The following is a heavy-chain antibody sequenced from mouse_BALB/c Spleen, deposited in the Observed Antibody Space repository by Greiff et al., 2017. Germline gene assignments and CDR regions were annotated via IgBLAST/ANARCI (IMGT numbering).Heavy chain of an antibody. CDR1: GFNIKDTY. CDR2: IDPANGNT. V-gene: IGHV14-3*02. CDR3: ARYGPRRDWYFDV. Sequence: EVQLQESGAELVKPGASVKLSCTASGFNIKDTYMHWVKQRPEQGLEWIGRIDPANGNTKYDPKFQGKATITADTSSNTAYLQLSSLTSEDTAVYYCARYGPRRDWYFDVWGAGTTVTVSS. D-gene: IGHD2-10*02. J-gene: IGHJ1*01.